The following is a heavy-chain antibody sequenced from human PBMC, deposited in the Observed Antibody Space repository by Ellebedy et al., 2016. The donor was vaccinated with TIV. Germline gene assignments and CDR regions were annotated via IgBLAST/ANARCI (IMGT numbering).Heavy chain of an antibody. CDR3: ARNVWFGELSDPFFFDY. CDR2: IFHSGRT. D-gene: IGHD3-10*01. J-gene: IGHJ4*02. CDR1: GVSVSSSNW. Sequence: SETLSLXCAVSGVSVSSSNWRSWVSQNPGKGLEWLGEIFHSGRTNYNTSLKSRVTISVDKSKNEISLRLTSVAAADTAVYYCARNVWFGELSDPFFFDYWGQGRLVTVSS. V-gene: IGHV4-4*02.